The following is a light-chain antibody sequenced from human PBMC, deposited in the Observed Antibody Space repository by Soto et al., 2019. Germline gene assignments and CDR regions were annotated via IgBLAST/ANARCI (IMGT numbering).Light chain of an antibody. CDR2: DAS. Sequence: EIVLTQSPVRLSLFPWERATLSCRASQSISSYLAWYQQKPGQAPRLLIYDASNRATGIPARFSGSGSGTDFTLTISSLEPEDFAVYYCQQRSNLITFGQGTRLEI. CDR1: QSISSY. CDR3: QQRSNLIT. J-gene: IGKJ5*01. V-gene: IGKV3-11*01.